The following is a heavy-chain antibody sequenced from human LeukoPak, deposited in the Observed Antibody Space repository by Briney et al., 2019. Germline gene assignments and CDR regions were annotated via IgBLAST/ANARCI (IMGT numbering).Heavy chain of an antibody. CDR2: IIPIFGTA. Sequence: GASVKVSCKASGGTFSSYAISWVRQAPGQGLEWMGGIIPIFGTANYAQKFQGRVTITADKSTSTAYMELSSLRSEDTAVYYCAGVRGAVYYYYMDVWGKGTTVTVSS. J-gene: IGHJ6*03. D-gene: IGHD3-10*01. CDR1: GGTFSSYA. V-gene: IGHV1-69*06. CDR3: AGVRGAVYYYYMDV.